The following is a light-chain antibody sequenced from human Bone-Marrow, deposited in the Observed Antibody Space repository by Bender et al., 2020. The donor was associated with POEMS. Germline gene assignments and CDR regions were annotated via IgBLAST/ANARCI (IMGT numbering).Light chain of an antibody. Sequence: QSALTQPASVSGSPGQSITIPCTGSRSDVGTYNLVSWYQHHPGKAPKLLIYEATKRPSGVSDRFSGSKSGNTATLTISGLQAEDEADYYCSSYDATSTLFVFGSGTKVSVL. CDR1: RSDVGTYNL. CDR3: SSYDATSTLFV. V-gene: IGLV2-23*02. J-gene: IGLJ1*01. CDR2: EAT.